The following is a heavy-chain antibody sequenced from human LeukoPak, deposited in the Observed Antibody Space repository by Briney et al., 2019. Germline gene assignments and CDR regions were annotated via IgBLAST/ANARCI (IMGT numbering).Heavy chain of an antibody. CDR1: GYTFTGYY. Sequence: GASVKVSCKASGYTFTGYYMHWVRQAPGQGLEWMGWINPNSGGTNYAQKFQGRVTMTRDTSISTAYMELSRLRSDDTAVYYCVREVAAAGSAFDIWGQGTMVTVSS. D-gene: IGHD6-13*01. CDR2: INPNSGGT. V-gene: IGHV1-2*02. CDR3: VREVAAAGSAFDI. J-gene: IGHJ3*02.